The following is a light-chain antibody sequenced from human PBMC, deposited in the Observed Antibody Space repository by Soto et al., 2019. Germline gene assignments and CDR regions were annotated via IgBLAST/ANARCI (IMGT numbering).Light chain of an antibody. Sequence: EIVLTQSPGTLSLSPGERATLSCRASQSISSSYSAWYQQKPGQAPRLLIYGASSRATGIPDRFSGSGSETDFTLTISRLEPEDFAVYYCQQYGNLLFSFGPGTKVDI. V-gene: IGKV3-20*01. CDR3: QQYGNLLFS. CDR1: QSISSSY. J-gene: IGKJ3*01. CDR2: GAS.